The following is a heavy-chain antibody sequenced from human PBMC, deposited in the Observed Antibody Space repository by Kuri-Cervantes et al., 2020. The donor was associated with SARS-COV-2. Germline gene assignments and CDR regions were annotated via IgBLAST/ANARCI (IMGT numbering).Heavy chain of an antibody. CDR2: IIPVFGTT. CDR3: AQTIPARRRSPGDFYLYYMDV. CDR1: GGTFSNFA. V-gene: IGHV1-69*13. D-gene: IGHD6-6*01. Sequence: SVKVSCKASGGTFSNFAISWVRQAPGQGLEWMGGIIPVFGTTNNAQRLQGRVTISADEARSTVYMELSSLTFGDTAIYYCAQTIPARRRSPGDFYLYYMDVWGKGTSVTVSS. J-gene: IGHJ6*03.